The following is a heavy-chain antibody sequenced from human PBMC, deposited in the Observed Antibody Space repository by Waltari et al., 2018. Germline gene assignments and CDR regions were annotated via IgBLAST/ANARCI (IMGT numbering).Heavy chain of an antibody. V-gene: IGHV4-4*09. Sequence: SWIRQPPGKGLEWIGYIYTSGSTNYNPSLKSRVTISVDTSKNQFSLKLSSVTAADTAVYYCARSPAFYDILTGRLDPVYFDYWGQGTLVTVSS. CDR3: ARSPAFYDILTGRLDPVYFDY. J-gene: IGHJ4*02. CDR2: IYTSGST. D-gene: IGHD3-9*01.